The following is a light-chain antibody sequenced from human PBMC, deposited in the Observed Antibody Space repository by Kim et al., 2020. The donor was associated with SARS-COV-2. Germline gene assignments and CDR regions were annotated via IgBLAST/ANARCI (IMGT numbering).Light chain of an antibody. J-gene: IGLJ1*01. CDR1: ILRTYY. V-gene: IGLV3-19*01. CDR2: GKN. Sequence: SSELTQDPAVSVALGQTVSFTCQGDILRTYYAGWYQQKPGQAPVLVIYGKNNRPSGIPDRFSGSSSGDTASLTITGAQAEDEADYYCNSRDSSGNLYVFGTGTKVTVL. CDR3: NSRDSSGNLYV.